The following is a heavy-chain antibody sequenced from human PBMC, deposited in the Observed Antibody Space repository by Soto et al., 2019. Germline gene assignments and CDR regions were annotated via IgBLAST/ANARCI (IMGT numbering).Heavy chain of an antibody. D-gene: IGHD5-18*01. Sequence: SETLSLTCAVYGGSFSGYYWTWIRQPPGTGLEWIGEINHSGSTNYNPSLRSRVTVSVDTSKNQLSLRLTSVTAEDTAFYYCVASMDTAMLMRPTWVQGTLVTVSS. V-gene: IGHV4-34*01. CDR2: INHSGST. J-gene: IGHJ5*02. CDR3: VASMDTAMLMRPT. CDR1: GGSFSGYY.